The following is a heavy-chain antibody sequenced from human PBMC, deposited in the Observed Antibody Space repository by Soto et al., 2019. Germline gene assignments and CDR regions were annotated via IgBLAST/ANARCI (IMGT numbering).Heavy chain of an antibody. D-gene: IGHD2-21*01. CDR2: IFYTGST. J-gene: IGHJ6*02. CDR1: GDSIASGPYY. Sequence: QVQLQESGPGLVKPSQTLSLTCTVSGDSIASGPYYWTWIRQHPGKGLEWIGNIFYTGSTYYNPSLQSRVSISVDTSKNQFSLRLTAVTAADTAIYYCARDRVRRDNKPYGMDVWSQGTTVTVSS. CDR3: ARDRVRRDNKPYGMDV. V-gene: IGHV4-31*03.